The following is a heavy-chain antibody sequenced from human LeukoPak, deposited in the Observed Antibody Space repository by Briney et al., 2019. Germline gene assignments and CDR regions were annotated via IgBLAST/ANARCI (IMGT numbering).Heavy chain of an antibody. CDR1: GITFSRYA. D-gene: IGHD6-25*01. J-gene: IGHJ4*02. V-gene: IGHV3-23*01. CDR2: ISGSGGST. Sequence: GGALRLSWAASGITFSRYAMSRGRQAPGKGLEWVSAISGSGGSTYYADSVKGRFTISRDNSKNTLYLQMNSLRAEDTAVYYCAKSRLQGYYWGQGTLVTVSS. CDR3: AKSRLQGYY.